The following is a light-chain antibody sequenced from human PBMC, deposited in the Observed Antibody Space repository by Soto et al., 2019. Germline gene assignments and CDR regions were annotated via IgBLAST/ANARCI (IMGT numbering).Light chain of an antibody. V-gene: IGLV2-14*01. CDR3: SSYTTSSTLFYV. CDR1: SSDVGNYDF. Sequence: QSALTQPASVSGSPGQSITLSCTGTSSDVGNYDFVSWYQQHPGKAPKLIIYEVTNRPSGVSNRFSGSKSGNTASLTISRLQSEDEAAYYCSSYTTSSTLFYVVGTGTKLTVL. CDR2: EVT. J-gene: IGLJ1*01.